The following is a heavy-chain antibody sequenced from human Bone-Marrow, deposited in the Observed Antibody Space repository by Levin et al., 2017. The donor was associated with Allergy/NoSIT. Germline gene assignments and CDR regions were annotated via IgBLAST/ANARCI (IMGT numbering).Heavy chain of an antibody. V-gene: IGHV3-7*01. D-gene: IGHD6-19*01. J-gene: IGHJ4*02. Sequence: GESLKISCAASGFTFSSYWMSWVRQAPGKGLEWVANIKQDGSEKYYVDSVKGRFTISRDNAKNSLYLQMNSLRAEDTAVYYCARAGVDSSGWFNYFDYWGQGTLVTVSS. CDR3: ARAGVDSSGWFNYFDY. CDR2: IKQDGSEK. CDR1: GFTFSSYW.